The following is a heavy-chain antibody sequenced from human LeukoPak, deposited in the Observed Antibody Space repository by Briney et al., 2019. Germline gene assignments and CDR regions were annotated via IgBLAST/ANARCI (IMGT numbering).Heavy chain of an antibody. CDR2: IKHDGSET. CDR1: GFTFTTYW. CDR3: AKNPDYGGNTFLDY. V-gene: IGHV3-7*01. Sequence: GGSLRLSCTASGFTFTTYWMTWVRQAPGKGPEWVAHIKHDGSETYYVDSVKGRFTISRDNAMNSLYLQMNSLGAEDTAVYYCAKNPDYGGNTFLDYWGQGTLVTVSS. D-gene: IGHD4-23*01. J-gene: IGHJ4*02.